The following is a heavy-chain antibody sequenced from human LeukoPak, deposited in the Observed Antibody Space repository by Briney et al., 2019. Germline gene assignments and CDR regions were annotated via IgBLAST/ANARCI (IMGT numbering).Heavy chain of an antibody. Sequence: GGALRLSCAASGFTFSSYWMHWVRQAPGKGLVWVSRINGDGGSTTYVDSVMGRFTISRDNAKNTLYLKMNSVRAEDTAVYYCARGNIAAAGIHYWGQGTLVIVSS. CDR2: INGDGGST. V-gene: IGHV3-74*03. CDR1: GFTFSSYW. CDR3: ARGNIAAAGIHY. J-gene: IGHJ4*02. D-gene: IGHD6-13*01.